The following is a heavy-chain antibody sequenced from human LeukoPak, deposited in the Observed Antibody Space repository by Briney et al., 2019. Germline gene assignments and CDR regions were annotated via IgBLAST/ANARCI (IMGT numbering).Heavy chain of an antibody. Sequence: GGSLRLSCAASGFTVSSNYMSWVRQAPGKGLEWVSVIYSGGSTYYADSVKGRFTISRDNSKNTLYLQMNSLRAEDTAVYYWARGYCGGDCYASAFDIWGQGTMVTVSA. CDR1: GFTVSSNY. J-gene: IGHJ3*02. CDR2: IYSGGST. CDR3: ARGYCGGDCYASAFDI. V-gene: IGHV3-53*01. D-gene: IGHD2-21*01.